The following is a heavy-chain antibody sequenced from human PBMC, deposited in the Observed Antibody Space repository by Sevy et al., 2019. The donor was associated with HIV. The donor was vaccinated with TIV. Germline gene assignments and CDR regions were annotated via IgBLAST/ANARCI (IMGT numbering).Heavy chain of an antibody. D-gene: IGHD3-16*01. Sequence: GGSLRLSCAASGFSFSRYAMHWIRQAPGKGLESVAVISYDKVNTYHSDSVKGRFTISRDNSKNTLYLQMNSLRPEDTAVYCCARDGGGDYFDYWGQGTLVTVSS. J-gene: IGHJ4*02. CDR3: ARDGGGDYFDY. CDR2: ISYDKVNT. V-gene: IGHV3-30*04. CDR1: GFSFSRYA.